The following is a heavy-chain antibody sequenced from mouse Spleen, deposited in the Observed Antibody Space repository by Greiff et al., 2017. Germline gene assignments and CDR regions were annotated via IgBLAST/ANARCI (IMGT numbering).Heavy chain of an antibody. J-gene: IGHJ2*01. CDR3: ARHGLYYRYDERDYFDY. D-gene: IGHD2-14*01. Sequence: EVKLMESGGGLVKLGGSLKLSCAASGFTFSSYAMSWVRQTPEKRLEWVATISSGGGNTYYPDSVKGRFTISRDNAKNTLYLQMSSLKSEDTAMYYCARHGLYYRYDERDYFDYWGQGTTLTVSS. V-gene: IGHV5-9*04. CDR1: GFTFSSYA. CDR2: ISSGGGNT.